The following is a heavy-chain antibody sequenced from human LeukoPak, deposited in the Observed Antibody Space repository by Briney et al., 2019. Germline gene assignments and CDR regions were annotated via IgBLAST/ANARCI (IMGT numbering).Heavy chain of an antibody. V-gene: IGHV6-1*01. CDR3: ARRLTQYDCFDP. CDR1: GDSVSSNSVT. D-gene: IGHD2-2*01. Sequence: PSQTLSLTCAISGDSVSSNSVTWNWIRRSPSRGLEWLGRTYYRSTWYNDYAVSVRGRITVNPDTSKNQFSLHLNSVTPEDTAVYYCARRLTQYDCFDPWGQGILVTVPS. J-gene: IGHJ5*02. CDR2: TYYRSTWYN.